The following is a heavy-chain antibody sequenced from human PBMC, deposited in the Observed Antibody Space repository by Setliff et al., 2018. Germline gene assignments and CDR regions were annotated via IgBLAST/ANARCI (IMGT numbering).Heavy chain of an antibody. J-gene: IGHJ4*02. V-gene: IGHV1-2*02. CDR2: ISPYSGES. D-gene: IGHD3-16*01. CDR3: TRSRAPRVVLAADFDL. Sequence: GASVKVSCKASGYTFTDHYLYWVRQAPGQGLEWMGWISPYSGESNYAQKFQDRLTVTADTSTKTIYMELRSLTSDDTAVYFCTRSRAPRVVLAADFDLWGQGTLVTVSS. CDR1: GYTFTDHY.